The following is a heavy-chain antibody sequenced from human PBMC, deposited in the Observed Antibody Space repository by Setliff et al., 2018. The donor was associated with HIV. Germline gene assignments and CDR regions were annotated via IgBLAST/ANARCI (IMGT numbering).Heavy chain of an antibody. D-gene: IGHD2-2*02. CDR3: ARVDPYTGPSGFDS. CDR2: INHSGSA. CDR1: GASFSGYY. Sequence: SETLSLTCAVSGASFSGYYCNWIRQPPGKGLEWIGDINHSGSANYNPSLRGRVTISIDTSKNQFSLKVTSVTAADAAVYYCARVDPYTGPSGFDSWGQGTLVTVSS. V-gene: IGHV4-34*01. J-gene: IGHJ4*02.